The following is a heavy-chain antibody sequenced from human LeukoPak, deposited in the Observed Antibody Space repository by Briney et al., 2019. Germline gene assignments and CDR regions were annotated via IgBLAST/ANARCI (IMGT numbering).Heavy chain of an antibody. V-gene: IGHV3-23*01. D-gene: IGHD3-10*01. CDR2: ISGSGGST. J-gene: IGHJ4*02. Sequence: GGSLRLSCAASGFTFSSYAMSWVRQAPGKGLEWVSAISGSGGSTYYADSVKGRFTISRDNSKNTLYLQMNSLRAEDTAVYYCARLTGRFGEFSRVTSWGQGTLVTVSS. CDR3: ARLTGRFGEFSRVTS. CDR1: GFTFSSYA.